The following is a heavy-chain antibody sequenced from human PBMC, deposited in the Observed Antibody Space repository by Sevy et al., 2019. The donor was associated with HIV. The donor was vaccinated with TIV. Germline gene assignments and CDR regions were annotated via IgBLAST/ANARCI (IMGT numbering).Heavy chain of an antibody. Sequence: SETLSLTCTVSGGSVSSGSYYWSWIRQPPGKGLEWIGYIYYSGSTNYNPSLKSRVTISVDTSKNQFSLKLSSVTAADTAVYDCARAPHGRLRVDFWSGYSYYYGMDVWGQGTTVTVSS. V-gene: IGHV4-61*01. CDR1: GGSVSSGSYY. CDR2: IYYSGST. J-gene: IGHJ6*02. CDR3: ARAPHGRLRVDFWSGYSYYYGMDV. D-gene: IGHD3-3*01.